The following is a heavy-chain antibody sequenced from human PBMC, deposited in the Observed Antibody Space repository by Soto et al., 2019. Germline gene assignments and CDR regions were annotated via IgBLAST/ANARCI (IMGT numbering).Heavy chain of an antibody. J-gene: IGHJ6*04. CDR2: IYSGGST. V-gene: IGHV3-53*01. D-gene: IGHD3-16*02. Sequence: GSLRLSCVASGFTVSSNYMSWVRQAPGKGLEWVSVIYSGGSTYYADSVKGRFTISRDNSKNTLYLQMNSLRAEDTAVYYCARAGGYDYVWGSYRQDYYYYYGMDVRGKGTMVTVSS. CDR1: GFTVSSNY. CDR3: ARAGGYDYVWGSYRQDYYYYYGMDV.